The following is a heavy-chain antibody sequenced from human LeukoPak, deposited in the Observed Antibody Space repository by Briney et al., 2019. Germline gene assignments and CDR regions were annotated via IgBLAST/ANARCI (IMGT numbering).Heavy chain of an antibody. Sequence: ASVTVSCKVSGYTLTELSMHWVRQAPGKGLEWMGGFYPEDGETIYAQKFQGRVTMTEDTSTDTAYMELSSLRSEDTAVYYCATIKAYSSSWYGNWFDPWGQGTLVTVSS. CDR1: GYTLTELS. CDR2: FYPEDGET. J-gene: IGHJ5*02. CDR3: ATIKAYSSSWYGNWFDP. D-gene: IGHD6-13*01. V-gene: IGHV1-24*01.